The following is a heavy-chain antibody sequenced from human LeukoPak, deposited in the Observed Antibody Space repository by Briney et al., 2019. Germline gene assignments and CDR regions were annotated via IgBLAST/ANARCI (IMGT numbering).Heavy chain of an antibody. CDR1: GFPFRNYS. V-gene: IGHV3-23*01. CDR3: AKDDAGFGEDFDS. Sequence: GGSLRLSCTTSGFPFRNYSMNWVRQAPGRGLQWVSAISASGRTTKYADPVKGRFTISRDNPRNTLYLHIDSLRPDDTALYFCAKDDAGFGEDFDSWGQGTLVIVSS. D-gene: IGHD3-10*01. CDR2: ISASGRTT. J-gene: IGHJ4*02.